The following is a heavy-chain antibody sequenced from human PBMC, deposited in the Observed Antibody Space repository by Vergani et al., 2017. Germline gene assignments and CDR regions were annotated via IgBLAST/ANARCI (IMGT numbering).Heavy chain of an antibody. V-gene: IGHV3-74*01. J-gene: IGHJ4*02. CDR2: INSDGSST. CDR3: ARAYLISYIVVVPAAPDY. Sequence: EVQLVESGGGLVQPGGSLRLSCAASGFTFSSYWMHWVRQAPGKGLVWVSRINSDGSSTSYADSVKGRFTISRDNAKNTLYLQMSSLRAEDTAVYYCARAYLISYIVVVPAAPDYWGQGTLVTVSS. CDR1: GFTFSSYW. D-gene: IGHD2-2*01.